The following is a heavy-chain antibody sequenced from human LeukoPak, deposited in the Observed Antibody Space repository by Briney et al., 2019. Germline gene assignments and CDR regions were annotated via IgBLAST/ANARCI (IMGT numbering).Heavy chain of an antibody. Sequence: GGSLRLSCAASGFTFSSYSMNWVRQAPGKGLEWVSSISSSSSSYIYYADSVKGRFTISRDNAKNSLYLQMNSLRAEDTAVYYCARDFGSSYSFDYWGQGTLVTVSS. D-gene: IGHD3-3*01. J-gene: IGHJ4*02. CDR2: ISSSSSSYI. V-gene: IGHV3-21*01. CDR3: ARDFGSSYSFDY. CDR1: GFTFSSYS.